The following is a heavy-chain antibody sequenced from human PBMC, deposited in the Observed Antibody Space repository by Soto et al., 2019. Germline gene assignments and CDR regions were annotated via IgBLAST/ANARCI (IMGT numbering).Heavy chain of an antibody. CDR2: ISHGGGA. V-gene: IGHV4-34*02. Sequence: QVQLQQWGAGQLKPSETLSLTCAVHGESFSGYGGPFSGYYWSWIRQTPGRGLEWIGEISHGGGANYKPSLKSRVTISVDTSKNQFSLNLNSVTAADTAVYYCARGQRRGGSSGWSLWGQGTLVTVSS. J-gene: IGHJ4*02. CDR3: ARGQRRGGSSGWSL. D-gene: IGHD6-19*01. CDR1: GGPFSGYY.